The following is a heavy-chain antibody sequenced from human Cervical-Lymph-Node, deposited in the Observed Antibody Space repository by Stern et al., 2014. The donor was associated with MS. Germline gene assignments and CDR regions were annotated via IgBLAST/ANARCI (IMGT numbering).Heavy chain of an antibody. V-gene: IGHV1-46*01. CDR2: INPSTGSS. Sequence: VQLVESGAEVKKPGASVRVSCKASGDTFTSHAMHWVRQAPGQGLEWMGLINPSTGSSIYAQRFQGRVAMTRDTSSTTVYLELSSLTSEETALYYCARDVARKYYFDSWGQGTLVTVSS. CDR3: ARDVARKYYFDS. J-gene: IGHJ4*02. CDR1: GDTFTSHA. D-gene: IGHD2-21*01.